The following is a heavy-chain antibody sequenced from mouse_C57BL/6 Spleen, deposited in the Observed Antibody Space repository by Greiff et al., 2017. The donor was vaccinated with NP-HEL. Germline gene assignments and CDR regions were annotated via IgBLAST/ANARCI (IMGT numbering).Heavy chain of an antibody. CDR3: ARVSGYAFDY. V-gene: IGHV1-66*01. CDR2: IYPGSGNT. D-gene: IGHD3-2*02. CDR1: GYSFTSYY. J-gene: IGHJ2*01. Sequence: QVQLQQSGPELVKPGASVKISCKASGYSFTSYYIHWVKQRPGQGLEWIGWIYPGSGNTKYNEKFKGKATLTADTSSSTAYMQLSSLTSEDSAVYYCARVSGYAFDYWGQGTTLTVSS.